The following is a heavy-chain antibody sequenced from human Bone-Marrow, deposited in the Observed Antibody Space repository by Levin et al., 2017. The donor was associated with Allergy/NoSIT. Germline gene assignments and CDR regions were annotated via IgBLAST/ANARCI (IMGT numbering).Heavy chain of an antibody. CDR3: AKDDYSDHYFDS. Sequence: SCAASGFIFSSFGMHWVRQAPGKGLEWVAVISYDGDNKYYADSVKGRFTISRDNSKSTLYLQMNSLGPEDSAIYYCAKDDYSDHYFDSWGQGTLVTVSS. V-gene: IGHV3-30*18. J-gene: IGHJ4*02. CDR1: GFIFSSFG. D-gene: IGHD4-11*01. CDR2: ISYDGDNK.